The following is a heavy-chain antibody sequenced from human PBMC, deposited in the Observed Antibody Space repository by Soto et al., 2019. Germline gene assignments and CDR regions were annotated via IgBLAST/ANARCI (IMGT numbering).Heavy chain of an antibody. V-gene: IGHV1-69*13. D-gene: IGHD2-2*01. Sequence: SVKVSCKASGGTFSSYSISWVRQAPGQGLEWMGGIIPIFGTANYAQKFQGRVTITADESTSTAYMELSSLRSEDTAVYYCARDDCSSTSCYAGWFDPWGQGTLVTVSS. J-gene: IGHJ5*02. CDR2: IIPIFGTA. CDR3: ARDDCSSTSCYAGWFDP. CDR1: GGTFSSYS.